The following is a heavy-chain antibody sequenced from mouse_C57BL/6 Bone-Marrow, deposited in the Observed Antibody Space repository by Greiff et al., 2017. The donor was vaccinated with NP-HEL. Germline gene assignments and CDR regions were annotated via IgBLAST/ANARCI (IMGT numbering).Heavy chain of an antibody. CDR1: GYTFTSYT. J-gene: IGHJ2*01. Sequence: QVQLKQSGAELARPGASVKMSCKASGYTFTSYTMHWVKQRPGQGLEWIGYINPSSGYTKYNQKFKDKATLTADKSSSTAYMQLSSPTSEDSAVYYCARGGYPDYWGQGTTLTVSS. CDR3: ARGGYPDY. CDR2: INPSSGYT. V-gene: IGHV1-4*01. D-gene: IGHD2-14*01.